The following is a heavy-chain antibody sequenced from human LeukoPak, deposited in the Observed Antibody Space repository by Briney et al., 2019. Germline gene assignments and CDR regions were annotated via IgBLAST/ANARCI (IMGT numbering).Heavy chain of an antibody. CDR1: GGSISSGIYY. CDR3: ARLSRDGYNFVDY. J-gene: IGHJ4*02. V-gene: IGHV4-61*02. D-gene: IGHD5-24*01. Sequence: KPSETLSLTCTVSGGSISSGIYYWSWIRQPAGEGLEWIGRIYTSGSTNYNPSLKSRVTISVDTSKNQFSLKLSSVTAADTAVYYCARLSRDGYNFVDYWGQGTLVTVSS. CDR2: IYTSGST.